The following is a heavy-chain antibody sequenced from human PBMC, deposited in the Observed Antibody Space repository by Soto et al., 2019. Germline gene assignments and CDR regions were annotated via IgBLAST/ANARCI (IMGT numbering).Heavy chain of an antibody. V-gene: IGHV4-59*08. Sequence: SETLSLTCTFSVCSINGYYWSWIRQAPGKGLEWIGYISYSGSTNYNPSLKSRVTISVDTSKNQFSLKLSSVTAADTAVYYCARHALLAALLDVWGKGTTVIVSA. D-gene: IGHD2-2*01. CDR2: ISYSGST. CDR1: VCSINGYY. CDR3: ARHALLAALLDV. J-gene: IGHJ6*04.